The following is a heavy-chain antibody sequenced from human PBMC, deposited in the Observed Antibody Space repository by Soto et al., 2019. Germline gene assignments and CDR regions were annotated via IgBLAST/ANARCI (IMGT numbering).Heavy chain of an antibody. CDR3: AAPRDEYGSGVSWFTYGMDI. J-gene: IGHJ6*02. CDR1: GFTFSDYA. V-gene: IGHV3-23*01. CDR2: LDGAGGST. D-gene: IGHD3-10*01. Sequence: GGSLRLSCLASGFTFSDYAMTWVRHVPGRGLEWVASLDGAGGSTYYADSVRGRFTISRDNSQNTLFLQMKRLTVDDTAIYYCAAPRDEYGSGVSWFTYGMDIWGQGTTVTVSS.